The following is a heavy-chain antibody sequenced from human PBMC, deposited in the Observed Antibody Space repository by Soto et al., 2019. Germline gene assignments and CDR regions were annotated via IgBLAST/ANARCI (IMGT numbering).Heavy chain of an antibody. CDR3: ARLDRGSSSGYRNHYYYYVMDV. D-gene: IGHD3-22*01. Sequence: QQLSCEGCGWRVTSSWCSWERQKTGKGLEWRGRSDASDSYTHYSPSFQGHVTLSADKSISTAYLQWSSLKASDTAMYYCARLDRGSSSGYRNHYYYYVMDVLVQRTSVLGSS. V-gene: IGHV5-10-1*01. CDR1: GWRVTSSW. J-gene: IGHJ6*02. CDR2: SDASDSYT.